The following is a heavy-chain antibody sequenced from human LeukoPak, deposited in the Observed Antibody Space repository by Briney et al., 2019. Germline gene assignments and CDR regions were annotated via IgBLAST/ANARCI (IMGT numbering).Heavy chain of an antibody. Sequence: PSETLSLTCSVSGDSISSYSWSWIRQPPGKGLEWIGYIHYSGSTTYNPSLKSRAITSIDPSKHQFSLSLSSVTAADTAVYYCARGQGSGSSWAFDYWGQGTLVTVSS. CDR2: IHYSGST. D-gene: IGHD1-26*01. CDR3: ARGQGSGSSWAFDY. CDR1: GDSISSYS. V-gene: IGHV4-59*01. J-gene: IGHJ4*02.